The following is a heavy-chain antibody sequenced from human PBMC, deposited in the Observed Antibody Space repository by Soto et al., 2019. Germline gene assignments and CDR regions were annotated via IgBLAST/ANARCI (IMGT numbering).Heavy chain of an antibody. CDR1: GLTFRRYW. D-gene: IGHD4-17*01. J-gene: IGHJ4*02. CDR3: ARGGLRWTDY. CDR2: TKQDGSEK. Sequence: GGSLRLSCAASGLTFRRYWMSWVRQAPGKGLEWVANTKQDGSEKYYVDSVKGRFTISRDNAKNSLYLQMNSLRAEYTAVYYCARGGLRWTDYWGQVTLVTVFS. V-gene: IGHV3-7*03.